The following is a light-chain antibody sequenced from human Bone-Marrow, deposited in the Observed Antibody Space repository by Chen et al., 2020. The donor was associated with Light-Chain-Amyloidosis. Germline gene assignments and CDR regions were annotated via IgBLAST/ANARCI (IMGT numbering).Light chain of an antibody. Sequence: QSALTQPASVSGSPGQSITISRTGSSSDVGGYDYVSWYQQHPGKAPQLIIYDVSNRPSGVSDRFSGSKSGYTASLTISGLQADDEADYYCTSYTSSRTRVVGTGTKVTVL. V-gene: IGLV2-14*01. CDR1: SSDVGGYDY. J-gene: IGLJ1*01. CDR3: TSYTSSRTRV. CDR2: DVS.